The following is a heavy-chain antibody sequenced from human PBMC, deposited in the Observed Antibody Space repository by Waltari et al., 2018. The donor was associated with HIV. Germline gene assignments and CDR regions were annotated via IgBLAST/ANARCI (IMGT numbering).Heavy chain of an antibody. CDR1: GFTFSSYA. CDR2: ISGRGGST. J-gene: IGHJ3*02. Sequence: EVQLLESGGGLVQPGGSLRLSCAASGFTFSSYAMSWVRQAPGKGGEWVSAISGRGGSTYYADSVKGRFTISRDKSKNTLYLQMNSLRAEDTAVYYCANAAGVPDAFDIWGQGTMVTVSS. V-gene: IGHV3-23*01. D-gene: IGHD2-15*01. CDR3: ANAAGVPDAFDI.